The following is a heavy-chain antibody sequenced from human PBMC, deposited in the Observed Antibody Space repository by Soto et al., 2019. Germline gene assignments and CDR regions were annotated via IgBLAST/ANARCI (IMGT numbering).Heavy chain of an antibody. D-gene: IGHD3-22*01. CDR1: GYTFTSYG. CDR3: ARWYYYDSSGYYVSYYGMDV. Sequence: ASVKVCCKASGYTFTSYGMSWVRQATEQGLEWMGWISAYNGNTNYAQKLQGRVTMTTDTSTSTAYMELRSLRPDDTAVYYCARWYYYDSSGYYVSYYGMDVWGQGTTVTVSS. CDR2: ISAYNGNT. V-gene: IGHV1-18*01. J-gene: IGHJ6*02.